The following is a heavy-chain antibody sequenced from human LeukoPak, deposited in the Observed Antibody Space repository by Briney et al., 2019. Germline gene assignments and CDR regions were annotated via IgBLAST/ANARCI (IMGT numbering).Heavy chain of an antibody. CDR2: IYTSGST. D-gene: IGHD4-23*01. V-gene: IGHV4-61*02. CDR1: GGSISSGSYY. CDR3: AGDLVTGWYDALDI. Sequence: SETLSLTCTVSGGSISSGSYYWSWIRQPAGKRLEWIGRIYTSGSTNYNPSLRSRVTISLDTSKNQFSLKLSSVTAADTAVYYCAGDLVTGWYDALDIWGQGTMVTVSS. J-gene: IGHJ3*02.